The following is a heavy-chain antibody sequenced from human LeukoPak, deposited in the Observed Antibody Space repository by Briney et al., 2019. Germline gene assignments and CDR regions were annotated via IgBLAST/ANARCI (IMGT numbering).Heavy chain of an antibody. CDR1: GFTFSSYA. V-gene: IGHV3-23*01. CDR2: ISGSGGST. CDR3: ARSRRRELLGTYFDY. D-gene: IGHD1-26*01. Sequence: GGSLRLSCAASGFTFSSYAMSWVRQAPGKGLEWVSAISGSGGSTYYADSVKGRFTIPRDNSNNTLYLQMNSLRAEDTAVYYCARSRRRELLGTYFDYWGQGTLVTVSS. J-gene: IGHJ4*02.